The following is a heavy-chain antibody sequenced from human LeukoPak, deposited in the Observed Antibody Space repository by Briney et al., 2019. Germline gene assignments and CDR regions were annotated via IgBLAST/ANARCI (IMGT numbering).Heavy chain of an antibody. J-gene: IGHJ6*02. CDR1: GFTFSSYS. CDR2: ISSSGSTI. V-gene: IGHV3-48*04. Sequence: GGSLRLSCAASGFTFSSYSMNWVRQAPGKGLEWVSYISSSGSTIYYADSVKGRFTISRDNAKNSLYLQMNSLRAEDTAVYYCARGSYYDFSGMDVWGQGTTVTVSS. D-gene: IGHD3-3*01. CDR3: ARGSYYDFSGMDV.